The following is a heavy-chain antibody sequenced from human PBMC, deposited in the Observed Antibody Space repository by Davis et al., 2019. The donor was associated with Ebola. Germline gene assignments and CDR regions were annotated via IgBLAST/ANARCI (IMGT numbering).Heavy chain of an antibody. V-gene: IGHV1-8*01. CDR2: MNPNSGNT. J-gene: IGHJ6*02. Sequence: SVTVPRQASVYTFTSYDINWVRQATGQVLEWMGWMNPNSGNTGYEQKFQGRVTMTRNTSISTAYMELSSLRYEDTAVYYCARGPDYGDYAPLNYYYGMDVWGQGTTGTGSS. CDR1: VYTFTSYD. D-gene: IGHD4-17*01. CDR3: ARGPDYGDYAPLNYYYGMDV.